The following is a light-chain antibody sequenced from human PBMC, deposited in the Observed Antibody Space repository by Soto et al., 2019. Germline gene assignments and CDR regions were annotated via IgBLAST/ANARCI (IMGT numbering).Light chain of an antibody. V-gene: IGKV3D-20*02. CDR1: QSVTSGY. Sequence: EIVLTQSPGTLSLSPGEGATLSCRASQSVTSGYLVWYQQKPGQAPRLLIYGATRRATGIPARFSGSGSETDFTLTITSLEPEDFAVYYCQQRNNWPPITFGQGTRLEIK. CDR2: GAT. CDR3: QQRNNWPPIT. J-gene: IGKJ5*01.